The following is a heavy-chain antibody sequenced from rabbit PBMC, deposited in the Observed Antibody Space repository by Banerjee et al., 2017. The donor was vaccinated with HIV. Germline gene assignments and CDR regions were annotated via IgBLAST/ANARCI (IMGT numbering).Heavy chain of an antibody. D-gene: IGHD1-1*01. CDR1: GFSFSNGYV. CDR3: ARAAYASSSGYSHFNL. V-gene: IGHV1S45*01. CDR2: INTISGDT. Sequence: QEQLEESGGDLVKPEGSLTLTCTASGFSFSNGYVMCWVRQAPGKGLEWIACINTISGDTVYATWAKGRFTISKASWTTVTLQMTSLTAADTASHSCARAAYASSSGYSHFNLWGQGTLVTVS. J-gene: IGHJ4*01.